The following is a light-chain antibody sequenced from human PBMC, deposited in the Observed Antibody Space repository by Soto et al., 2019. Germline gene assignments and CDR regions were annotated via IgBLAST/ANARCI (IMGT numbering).Light chain of an antibody. J-gene: IGKJ3*01. CDR2: TAS. Sequence: DIQMTQSASSLSASLGDRVTITWAASQSISSYLNWYQQKPGKAPKLLIYTASSLQSGVPSRFSGSGYGTDFNLTISSLQTEDFATYYCQKTYSTPFTFGPGTKVDIK. V-gene: IGKV1-39*01. CDR1: QSISSY. CDR3: QKTYSTPFT.